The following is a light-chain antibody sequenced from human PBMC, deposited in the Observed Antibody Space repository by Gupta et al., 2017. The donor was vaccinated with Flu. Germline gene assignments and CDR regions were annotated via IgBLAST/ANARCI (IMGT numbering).Light chain of an antibody. V-gene: IGKV2-28*01. CDR2: LVS. J-gene: IGKJ2*01. Sequence: DLVITVSPLSLSVTPGEPASISCRASQSLLHSNGYNYLDWYLQKPGHSPQLLIYLVSNRPSGVPDRFSGSGSGTDFTLKISRVEAEDVGIYYCRQALQTPYTFGQGTMMEIK. CDR1: QSLLHSNGYNY. CDR3: RQALQTPYT.